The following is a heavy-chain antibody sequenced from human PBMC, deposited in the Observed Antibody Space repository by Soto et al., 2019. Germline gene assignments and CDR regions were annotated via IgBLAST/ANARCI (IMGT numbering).Heavy chain of an antibody. V-gene: IGHV4-39*01. J-gene: IGHJ6*02. CDR2: IYYSGST. Sequence: QLQLQESGPGLVKPSETLSLTCTVSGGSISSSSYYWGWIRQPPGKGLEWIGSIYYSGSTYYNPSLKSRVTISVDTSKTHFSLKLSSVTAADTAVYYCSRLLLHNSSGMDVWGQGTTVTVSS. CDR1: GGSISSSSYY. D-gene: IGHD1-26*01. CDR3: SRLLLHNSSGMDV.